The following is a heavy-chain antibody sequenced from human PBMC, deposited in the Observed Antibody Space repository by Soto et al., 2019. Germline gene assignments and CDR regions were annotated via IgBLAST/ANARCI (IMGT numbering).Heavy chain of an antibody. CDR2: SSNSGTFA. CDR1: GFTFSYYY. Sequence: PCGSLRLPCAASGFTFSYYYMSWIRQAPGKGLEWISYSSNSGTFARYADSVKGRFSISRDNAKNSLYLQIDSLRGEDTAIYYCARSGDNYNLLDYWGQGTLVTVSS. J-gene: IGHJ4*02. CDR3: ARSGDNYNLLDY. D-gene: IGHD1-1*01. V-gene: IGHV3-11*06.